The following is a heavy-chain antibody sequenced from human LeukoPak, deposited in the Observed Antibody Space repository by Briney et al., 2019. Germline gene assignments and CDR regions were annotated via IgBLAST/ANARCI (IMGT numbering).Heavy chain of an antibody. D-gene: IGHD2-21*02. J-gene: IGHJ4*02. V-gene: IGHV3-30*03. CDR2: ISYDGSNK. CDR1: GFTFSSYG. Sequence: GGSLRLSCAASGFTFSSYGMHWVRQAPGKGLEWVAVISYDGSNKYYADSVKGRFTISRDNSKNTLYLRMNSLRAEDTAVYYCATVVVTAIQDYWGQGTLVTVSS. CDR3: ATVVVTAIQDY.